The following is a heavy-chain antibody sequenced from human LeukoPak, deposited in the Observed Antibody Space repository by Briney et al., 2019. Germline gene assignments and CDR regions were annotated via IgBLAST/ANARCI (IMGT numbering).Heavy chain of an antibody. Sequence: GASVKVSCKASGYTFTSYDINWVRQAPGQGLEWMGWMNPNSGNTDYAQKFQGRVTMTRNTSISTAYMELSSLRSEDTAVYYCARDYSGYDRDFDYWGQGTLVTVSS. D-gene: IGHD5-12*01. CDR3: ARDYSGYDRDFDY. CDR2: MNPNSGNT. V-gene: IGHV1-8*01. CDR1: GYTFTSYD. J-gene: IGHJ4*02.